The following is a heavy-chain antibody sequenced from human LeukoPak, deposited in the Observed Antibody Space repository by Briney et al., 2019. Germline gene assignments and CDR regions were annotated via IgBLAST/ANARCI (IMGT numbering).Heavy chain of an antibody. D-gene: IGHD5-18*01. V-gene: IGHV3-11*04. CDR3: ARSRGYRYGYFYYGMDV. J-gene: IGHJ6*02. CDR1: GFTSSDYY. CDR2: ISSSGGTT. Sequence: PGGSLSLSCAASGFTSSDYYMTWIRQPPGKGPEWISYISSSGGTTTYADSVKGRFTISRDNSKNTLYLQMNSLRAEDTAVYYCARSRGYRYGYFYYGMDVWGQGTTVTVSS.